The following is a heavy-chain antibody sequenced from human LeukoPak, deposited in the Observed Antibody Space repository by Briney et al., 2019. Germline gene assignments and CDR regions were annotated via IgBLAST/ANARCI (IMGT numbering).Heavy chain of an antibody. J-gene: IGHJ6*03. CDR2: IYYSGST. Sequence: GSLRLSCAASGFTFSSYWMSWIPQPPGKGLEWIGYIYYSGSTNYNPSLKSRVTISVDTSKNQFSLKLSSVTAADTAVYYCARAVSWTDYYYYMDVWGKGTTVTVSS. V-gene: IGHV4-59*01. CDR3: ARAVSWTDYYYYMDV. CDR1: GFTFSSYW. D-gene: IGHD6-13*01.